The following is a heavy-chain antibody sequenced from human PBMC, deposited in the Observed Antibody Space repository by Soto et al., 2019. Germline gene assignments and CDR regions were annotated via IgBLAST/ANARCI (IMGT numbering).Heavy chain of an antibody. D-gene: IGHD1-7*01. CDR1: GFTFNTYS. CDR2: ITRGSIRI. V-gene: IGHV3-48*02. J-gene: IGHJ4*02. Sequence: EVQLVESGGGLVQPGGSLRLSCAASGFTFNTYSMNWVRKTPGTGLEWVAYITRGSIRILYADSVQGRFTISRDNSKTSLSLQMTSLRDEDTAVFNCTSDLHARELWGQGTLVIVSS. CDR3: TSDLHAREL.